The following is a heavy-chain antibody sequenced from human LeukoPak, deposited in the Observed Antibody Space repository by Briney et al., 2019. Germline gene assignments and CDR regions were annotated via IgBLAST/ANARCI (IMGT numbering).Heavy chain of an antibody. V-gene: IGHV4-39*07. Sequence: SETLSLTCTVSGGYIGSSSYYWGWIRQPPGKGLEWIGSIYYSGSTKYNPSLKSRVTISVDTSKNQFSLKLSSVTAADTAVYYCACLTTADAFDIWGQGTMVTVSS. CDR2: IYYSGST. CDR3: ACLTTADAFDI. D-gene: IGHD3-22*01. J-gene: IGHJ3*02. CDR1: GGYIGSSSYY.